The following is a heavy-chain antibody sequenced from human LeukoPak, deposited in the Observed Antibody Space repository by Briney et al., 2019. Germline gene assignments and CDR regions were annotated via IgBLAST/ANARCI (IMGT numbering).Heavy chain of an antibody. Sequence: GGSLRLSCAASGFTFSSYAMSWVRQAPGKGLEWVSVIYSGGNTYYAEFVKGRFSISRDNYKNTLYLQMNSLTAEDTAVYYCASDPVEGSAGVGYWGQGTLVTVSS. CDR2: IYSGGNT. J-gene: IGHJ4*02. V-gene: IGHV3-66*01. D-gene: IGHD6-13*01. CDR1: GFTFSSYA. CDR3: ASDPVEGSAGVGY.